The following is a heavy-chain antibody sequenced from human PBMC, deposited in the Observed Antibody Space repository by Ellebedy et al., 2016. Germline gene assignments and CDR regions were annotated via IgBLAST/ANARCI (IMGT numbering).Heavy chain of an antibody. V-gene: IGHV3-48*04. D-gene: IGHD2-2*01. CDR1: GFTFSNYN. CDR3: AGDSSPYNLLNY. Sequence: GESLKISXAASGFTFSNYNMNWVRQAPGKGLEWLSYISTSSSSIYYADSVEGRFTISRDNAKNSLYLQMNSLRAEDTAVYYCAGDSSPYNLLNYWGQGTLVTVSS. CDR2: ISTSSSSI. J-gene: IGHJ4*02.